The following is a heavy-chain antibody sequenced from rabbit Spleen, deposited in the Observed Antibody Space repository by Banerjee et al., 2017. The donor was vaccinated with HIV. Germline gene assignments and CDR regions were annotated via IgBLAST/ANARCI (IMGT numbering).Heavy chain of an antibody. Sequence: QSLEESGGDLVKPGASLTLTCTASGFSFSSTYYMCWVRQAPGKGLESIACIYGDSGGSTWYASWATGRFTISTTSSTTVTLQLTSLTAADTATYFCARGSAAMTMVITGFYFNLWGQGTLVTVS. CDR3: ARGSAAMTMVITGFYFNL. CDR2: IYGDSGGST. V-gene: IGHV1S40*01. CDR1: GFSFSSTYY. D-gene: IGHD2-1*01. J-gene: IGHJ4*01.